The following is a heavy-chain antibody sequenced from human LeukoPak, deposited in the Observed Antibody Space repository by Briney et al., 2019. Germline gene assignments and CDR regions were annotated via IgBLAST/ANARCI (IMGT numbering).Heavy chain of an antibody. CDR3: AKARPIGYSSSWYRAYFDY. Sequence: GGSLRLSCAASGFTFSSYAMSWVRQAPGKGLEWVSAISGSGGSTYYADSVKGRFTISRDNSKNTLYLQMNSLRAEDTAVYYCAKARPIGYSSSWYRAYFDYWGQGTLVTVSS. CDR2: ISGSGGST. CDR1: GFTFSSYA. J-gene: IGHJ4*02. D-gene: IGHD6-13*01. V-gene: IGHV3-23*01.